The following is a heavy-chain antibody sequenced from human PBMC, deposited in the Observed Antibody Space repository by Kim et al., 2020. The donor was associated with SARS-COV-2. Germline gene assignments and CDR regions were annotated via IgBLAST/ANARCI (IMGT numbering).Heavy chain of an antibody. CDR3: AKDQGDSSAFDY. J-gene: IGHJ4*02. D-gene: IGHD6-25*01. Sequence: YYADSVKGRFTISRDNSKNTLYLQMNSLRAEDTAVYYCAKDQGDSSAFDYWGQGTLVTVSS. V-gene: IGHV3-33*06.